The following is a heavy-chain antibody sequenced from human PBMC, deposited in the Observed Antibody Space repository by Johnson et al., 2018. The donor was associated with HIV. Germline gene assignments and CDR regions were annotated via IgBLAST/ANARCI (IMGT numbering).Heavy chain of an antibody. CDR2: ISYDGSNK. Sequence: QVQLVESGGGVVQPGRSLRLSCAASGFTFSDYAIHWVRQAPGKGLEWVAVISYDGSNKYYAVSVKGRFTLLRDNSKNKLYLQMNSLRGEDTAVYYCARGIDGSAQNSDAFDNWGQGTMVTVSS. J-gene: IGHJ3*02. CDR3: ARGIDGSAQNSDAFDN. V-gene: IGHV3-30-3*01. CDR1: GFTFSDYA. D-gene: IGHD5-24*01.